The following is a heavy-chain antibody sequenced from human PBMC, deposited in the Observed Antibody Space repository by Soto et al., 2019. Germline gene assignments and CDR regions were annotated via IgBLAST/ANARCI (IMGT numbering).Heavy chain of an antibody. V-gene: IGHV1-18*01. CDR1: GYTFTSSG. CDR2: ISAYNGNT. Sequence: ASVKVSCKASGYTFTSSGISWVRQAPGQGLEWMGWISAYNGNTNYAQKLQGRVTMTTDTSTSTAYMELRSLRSDDTAVYYCARAMLDSGSYYAWFDPWGQGTLVTVSS. D-gene: IGHD1-26*01. CDR3: ARAMLDSGSYYAWFDP. J-gene: IGHJ5*02.